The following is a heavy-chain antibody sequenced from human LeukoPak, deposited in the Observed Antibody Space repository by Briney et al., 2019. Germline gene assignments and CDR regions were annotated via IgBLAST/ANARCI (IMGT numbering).Heavy chain of an antibody. CDR2: IYYSGST. CDR1: GGSISSYY. CDR3: ARDLDHYGSGSTWFDP. V-gene: IGHV4-59*01. J-gene: IGHJ5*02. D-gene: IGHD3-10*01. Sequence: PSETLSLTCTVSGGSISSYYWSWIRQPPGKGLEWIGYIYYSGSTNYNPSLKSRVTISVDTSKNQFSLKLSSVTAADTAVYYCARDLDHYGSGSTWFDPWGQGTLVTVSS.